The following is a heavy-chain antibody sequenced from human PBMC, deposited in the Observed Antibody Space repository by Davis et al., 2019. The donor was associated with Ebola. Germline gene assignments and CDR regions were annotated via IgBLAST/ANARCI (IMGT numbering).Heavy chain of an antibody. V-gene: IGHV4-34*01. CDR3: ARLRGYCSSTSCYYYYDMDV. CDR1: GGSFSGYY. CDR2: INHSGST. D-gene: IGHD2-2*01. J-gene: IGHJ6*02. Sequence: MPSETLSLTCAAYGGSFSGYYWSWIRQPPGKGLEWIGEINHSGSTNYNPSLKSRVTISVDTSKNQFSLKLSSVTAADTAAYYCARLRGYCSSTSCYYYYDMDVWGQGTTVTVSS.